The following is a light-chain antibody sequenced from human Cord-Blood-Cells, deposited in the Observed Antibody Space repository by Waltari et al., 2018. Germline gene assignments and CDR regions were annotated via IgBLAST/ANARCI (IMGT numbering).Light chain of an antibody. Sequence: EIVLTQSQTPLSLPPGERPTLSCRASQSVSSYLAWYQQKPGQAPRLLIYDASNRATGIPARFSGSGSGTDFTLTISSLEPEDFAVYYCQQRSNWLTFGGGTKVEIK. J-gene: IGKJ4*01. CDR1: QSVSSY. CDR2: DAS. V-gene: IGKV3-11*01. CDR3: QQRSNWLT.